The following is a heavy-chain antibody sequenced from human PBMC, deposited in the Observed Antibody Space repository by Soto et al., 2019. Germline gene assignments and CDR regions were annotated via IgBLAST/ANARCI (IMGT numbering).Heavy chain of an antibody. V-gene: IGHV3-30-3*01. J-gene: IGHJ4*02. CDR3: AGIMGVTPD. Sequence: QVHLVESGGGVVQPGRSLRLSCAASGFIFSDYALNWVRQAPGKGLEWVAVVSSDGSNTFYADSVKGRFSISRDNSKKILYLQMTSLPREDTGFYYWAGIMGVTPDWGQGTLVPFS. D-gene: IGHD3-10*01. CDR2: VSSDGSNT. CDR1: GFIFSDYA.